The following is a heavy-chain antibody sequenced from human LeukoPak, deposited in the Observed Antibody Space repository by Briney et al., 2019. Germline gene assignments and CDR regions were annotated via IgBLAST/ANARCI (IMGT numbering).Heavy chain of an antibody. Sequence: GSVKVSCKASGYTFTGYYMHWVRQAPGQGLEWMGWINPNSGGTNYAQKFQGRVTMTRDTSISTAYMELSRLRSDDTAVYYCARDWNYVNDDFDIWGQGTMVTVSS. CDR2: INPNSGGT. CDR1: GYTFTGYY. V-gene: IGHV1-2*02. CDR3: ARDWNYVNDDFDI. D-gene: IGHD1-7*01. J-gene: IGHJ3*02.